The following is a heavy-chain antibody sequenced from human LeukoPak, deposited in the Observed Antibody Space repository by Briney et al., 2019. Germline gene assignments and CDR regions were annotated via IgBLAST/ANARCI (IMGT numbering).Heavy chain of an antibody. CDR1: GFTLGSYA. D-gene: IGHD5/OR15-5a*01. J-gene: IGHJ4*02. CDR3: AKVSTSGAFDY. CDR2: ISSSSSTI. Sequence: GGSLRLSCAASGFTLGSYAMNWVRQAPGKGLEWISYISSSSSTIYYADSVKGRFTISRDNSKNTLYLQMNSLRAEDTAVYYCAKVSTSGAFDYWGQGTLVAVSS. V-gene: IGHV3-48*01.